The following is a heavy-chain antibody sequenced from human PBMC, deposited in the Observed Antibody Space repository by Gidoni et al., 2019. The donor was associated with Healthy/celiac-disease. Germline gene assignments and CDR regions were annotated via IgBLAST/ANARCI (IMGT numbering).Heavy chain of an antibody. CDR3: AKDAYGGWYGGGNFDY. CDR2: ISLNSGSI. D-gene: IGHD6-19*01. V-gene: IGHV3-9*01. Sequence: EVQLVESGGGWVQPGWSLRLSCAASGFTFDDYAMHWVRQGPGKALEWVSGISLNSGSIGYADSVKGRFTISRDNAKNSLYLQMNSLRAEDTALYYCAKDAYGGWYGGGNFDYWGQGTLVTVSS. CDR1: GFTFDDYA. J-gene: IGHJ4*02.